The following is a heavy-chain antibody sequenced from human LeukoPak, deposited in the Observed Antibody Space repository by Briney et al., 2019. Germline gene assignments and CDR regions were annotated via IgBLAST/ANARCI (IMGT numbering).Heavy chain of an antibody. J-gene: IGHJ6*03. CDR2: VSGSGGST. CDR3: ARFADYYYMDV. CDR1: GFTFSSYA. Sequence: PGGSLRLSCAASGFTFSSYAMSWVRQAPGKGLEWVSGVSGSGGSTYYADSVKGRFTISRDNAKNSLYLQMNSLRAGDTAVYYCARFADYYYMDVWGKGTTVTVSS. V-gene: IGHV3-23*01.